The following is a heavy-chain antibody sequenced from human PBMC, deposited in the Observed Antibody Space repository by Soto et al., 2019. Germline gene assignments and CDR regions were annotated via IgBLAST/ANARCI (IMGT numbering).Heavy chain of an antibody. D-gene: IGHD6-19*01. CDR3: ARVRGEVGTGWYCDH. CDR1: GYTFSGYY. J-gene: IGHJ4*02. V-gene: IGHV1-2*02. CDR2: INPDSGST. Sequence: QVQLLQSGAEVKKPGASLKVSCKASGYTFSGYYIHWVRQARGQGLEWMGCINPDSGSTKYAQNFRGRVTMTRDTSISTAYMQLRSLTSGDTAIYYFARVRGEVGTGWYCDHWGRGTLIIVS.